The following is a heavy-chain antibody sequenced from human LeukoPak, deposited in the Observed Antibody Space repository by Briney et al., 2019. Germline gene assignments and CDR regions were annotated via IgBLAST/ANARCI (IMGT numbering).Heavy chain of an antibody. J-gene: IGHJ2*01. V-gene: IGHV3-20*04. Sequence: GGSLRLSGVASEFNFDVYGMGWVRQVRGKGLEWVSGINWSGRSTSYADSVKGRFTISRDNARKSLYLQINSLRAEDTAFYYCARARDPPYWYFDLWGLGTLVTVSS. CDR1: EFNFDVYG. D-gene: IGHD5-24*01. CDR3: ARARDPPYWYFDL. CDR2: INWSGRST.